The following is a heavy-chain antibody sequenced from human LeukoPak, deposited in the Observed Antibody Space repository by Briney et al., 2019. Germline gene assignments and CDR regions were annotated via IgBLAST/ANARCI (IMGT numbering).Heavy chain of an antibody. V-gene: IGHV3-7*05. Sequence: GGSLRLSCAASGFTFSSSWMTWVRQASGKGLEWVAHIKEDGTEEYYVDSVKGRFTISRDNSKNTLYLQMNSLSAEDTAVYYCAKSLGPISNVAARPLDYWGQGTLVTVSS. CDR3: AKSLGPISNVAARPLDY. CDR2: IKEDGTEE. J-gene: IGHJ4*02. D-gene: IGHD6-6*01. CDR1: GFTFSSSW.